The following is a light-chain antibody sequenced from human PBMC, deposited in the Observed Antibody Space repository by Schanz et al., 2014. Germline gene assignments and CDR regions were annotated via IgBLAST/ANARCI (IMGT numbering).Light chain of an antibody. J-gene: IGLJ2*01. CDR1: SSDIGAYDF. Sequence: QSALTQPASVSGSPGQSITISCTGTSSDIGAYDFVSWYQQHPGKAPKLMLYRVSNRPSGVSNRFSGSKSGNTASLTISGVQAEDEADYYCSSYTRTNTPVVFGGGTKLTVL. V-gene: IGLV2-14*03. CDR3: SSYTRTNTPVV. CDR2: RVS.